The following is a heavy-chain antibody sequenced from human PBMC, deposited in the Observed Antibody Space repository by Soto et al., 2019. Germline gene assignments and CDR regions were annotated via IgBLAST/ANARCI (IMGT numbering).Heavy chain of an antibody. CDR1: GYSFTSYW. D-gene: IGHD5-12*01. CDR3: ARQGYSNCSNDNYYYQDV. CDR2: IYPGDSDT. Sequence: TGESLKISCKGSGYSFTSYWIGWVRQMPGKGLEWMGIIYPGDSDTRYSPSFQGQVTISADKSISTAYLQWSSLKASDTAMYYCARQGYSNCSNDNYYYQDVWGKGTTVTVSS. V-gene: IGHV5-51*01. J-gene: IGHJ6*03.